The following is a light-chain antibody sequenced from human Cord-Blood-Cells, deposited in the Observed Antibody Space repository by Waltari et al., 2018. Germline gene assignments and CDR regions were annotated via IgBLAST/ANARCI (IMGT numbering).Light chain of an antibody. CDR1: SRDVGGYKF. Sequence: QSALTQPPSVFGSPGPSITLSCTGTSRDVGGYKFVSWYQQHPGKAPKLMIYDVSNQPSGVSNRFSGSKSGNTASLTISGLQAEDEADYYCSSYTSSSTLVFGGGTKLTVL. J-gene: IGLJ2*01. V-gene: IGLV2-14*01. CDR2: DVS. CDR3: SSYTSSSTLV.